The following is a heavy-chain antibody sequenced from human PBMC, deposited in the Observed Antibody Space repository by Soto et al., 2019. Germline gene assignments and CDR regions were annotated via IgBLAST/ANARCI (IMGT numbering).Heavy chain of an antibody. D-gene: IGHD1-1*01. CDR2: IYSGGST. CDR1: GFTVSSNY. Sequence: GGSLRLSCAASGFTVSSNYMSWVRQAPGKGLEWVSVIYSGGSTYYADSVKGRFTISRDNSKNTLYLQMNSLRAEDTAVYYCARDSWNALFDYWGQGTLVTVSS. V-gene: IGHV3-66*01. J-gene: IGHJ4*02. CDR3: ARDSWNALFDY.